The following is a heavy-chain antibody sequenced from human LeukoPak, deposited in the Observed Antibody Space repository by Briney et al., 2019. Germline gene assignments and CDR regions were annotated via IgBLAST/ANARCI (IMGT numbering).Heavy chain of an antibody. CDR2: IYTSGST. CDR3: ARDFPIIGVGARRDAFDI. V-gene: IGHV4-4*07. J-gene: IGHJ3*02. CDR1: GGSISSYY. Sequence: SETLSLTCTVSGGSISSYYWSWIRQPAGKGLEWIGRIYTSGSTNYNPSLKSRVTMSVDTSKNQFSLKLSSVTAADTAVYYCARDFPIIGVGARRDAFDIWGQGTMVTVSP. D-gene: IGHD1-26*01.